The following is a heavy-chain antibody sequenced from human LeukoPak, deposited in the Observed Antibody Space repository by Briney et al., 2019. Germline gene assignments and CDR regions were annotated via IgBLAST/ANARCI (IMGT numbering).Heavy chain of an antibody. D-gene: IGHD6-13*01. CDR1: GFTFSSYW. CDR2: IKQDGSEK. V-gene: IGHV3-7*01. CDR3: ASVGEGSYYYYYYMDV. J-gene: IGHJ6*03. Sequence: GGSLRLSCAASGFTFSSYWMSWVRQAPGKGLEWVANIKQDGSEKYYVDSVKGRFTISRDNAKNSLYLQMNSLRAEDTAVYYCASVGEGSYYYYYYMDVWGKGTTVTVSS.